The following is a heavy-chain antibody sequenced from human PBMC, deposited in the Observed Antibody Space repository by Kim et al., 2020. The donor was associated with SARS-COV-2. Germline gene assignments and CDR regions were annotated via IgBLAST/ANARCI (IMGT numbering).Heavy chain of an antibody. CDR3: ARRLVAGNWYFDL. D-gene: IGHD6-19*01. CDR1: GYSFTSYW. J-gene: IGHJ2*01. V-gene: IGHV5-51*01. Sequence: GESLKISCQGSGYSFTSYWIGWVRQMPGKGLELMWIIYPGYSDTIYSPSFQGQVTISADKSISTAYLQWSSLKASDTAMYYCARRLVAGNWYFDLWGRGTLVIVSS. CDR2: IYPGYSDT.